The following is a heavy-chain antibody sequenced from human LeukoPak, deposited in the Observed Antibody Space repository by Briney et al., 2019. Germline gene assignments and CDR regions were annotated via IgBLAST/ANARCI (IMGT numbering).Heavy chain of an antibody. D-gene: IGHD3-3*01. J-gene: IGHJ4*02. CDR1: GGSISTYY. CDR3: ARERSDYLDF. Sequence: SETLSLTCTVSGGSISTYYWSWIRQPPGKGLEWIGYIYYSGSTNYNPSLKSRVTISVDTSKNQFSLKVRSVTAADTAVYYCARERSDYLDFWGQGTLVTVSS. V-gene: IGHV4-59*01. CDR2: IYYSGST.